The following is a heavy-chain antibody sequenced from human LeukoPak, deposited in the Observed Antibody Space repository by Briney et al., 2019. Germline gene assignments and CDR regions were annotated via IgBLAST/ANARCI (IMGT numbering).Heavy chain of an antibody. CDR3: ARGLGEYSGSSYYYYGMDV. CDR2: INPDDGGT. Sequence: ASVKVSCKASGYIFTDYYIHWVRQAPGQGLEWMGWINPDDGGTNYGQKFQGRVTMTRDASISTAYMELSSLRSEDTAVYYCARGLGEYSGSSYYYYGMDVWGQGTTVTVSS. D-gene: IGHD1-26*01. J-gene: IGHJ6*02. CDR1: GYIFTDYY. V-gene: IGHV1-2*02.